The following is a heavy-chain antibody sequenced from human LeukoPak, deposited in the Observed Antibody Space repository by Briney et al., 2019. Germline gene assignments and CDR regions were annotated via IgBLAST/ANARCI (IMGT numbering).Heavy chain of an antibody. CDR2: INHSGST. Sequence: SETLSLTCALYGGSFSGYYWSWLRQPPGKGLEWIGEINHSGSTNYNPSLTSRVTISVDTSKNQFSLKLSSVTAADTAVYYCAKTRGYSGYGYFDYWGQGTLVTVSS. D-gene: IGHD5-12*01. V-gene: IGHV4-34*01. J-gene: IGHJ4*02. CDR1: GGSFSGYY. CDR3: AKTRGYSGYGYFDY.